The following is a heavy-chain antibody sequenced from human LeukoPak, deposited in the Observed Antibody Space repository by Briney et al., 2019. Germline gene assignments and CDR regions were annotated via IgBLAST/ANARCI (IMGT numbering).Heavy chain of an antibody. CDR2: IIPIFGTA. J-gene: IGHJ2*01. CDR1: GGTFSSYA. D-gene: IGHD4-17*01. CDR3: ARSYQDYGDYPQYWYFDL. Sequence: SVTVSCTASGGTFSSYAISWVRQAPGQGLEWMGGIIPIFGTANYAQKFQGRVTITADESTSTAYMELSSLRSEDTAVYYCARSYQDYGDYPQYWYFDLWGRGTLVTVSS. V-gene: IGHV1-69*13.